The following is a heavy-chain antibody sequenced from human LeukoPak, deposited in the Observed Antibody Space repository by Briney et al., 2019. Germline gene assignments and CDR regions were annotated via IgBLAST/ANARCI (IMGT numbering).Heavy chain of an antibody. CDR1: GLSISSYY. D-gene: IGHD3-22*01. CDR3: ARVHYYDSSGYLLFDY. J-gene: IGHJ4*02. Sequence: SETLSLTCTVSGLSISSYYWSWIRPPPGKGVDWVGHIYYSGSTNYNPSLKSRVTISVDPSKHQFSLKLSSVTAADTAVYYCARVHYYDSSGYLLFDYWGQGTLVTVSS. V-gene: IGHV4-59*01. CDR2: IYYSGST.